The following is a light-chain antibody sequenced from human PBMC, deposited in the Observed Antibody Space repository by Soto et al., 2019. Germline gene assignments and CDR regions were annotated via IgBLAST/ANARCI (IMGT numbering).Light chain of an antibody. CDR1: QSISTN. CDR2: DAS. Sequence: EIVMTQSPATLSVSPGERATLSCRTSQSISTNLAWYQQKPGQAPRFLIYDASTRATGVPARFSGRGSGTEFTLTISSLQSEDFAVNYCQQYTNWPSWTFGQGTKVEIK. CDR3: QQYTNWPSWT. V-gene: IGKV3-15*01. J-gene: IGKJ1*01.